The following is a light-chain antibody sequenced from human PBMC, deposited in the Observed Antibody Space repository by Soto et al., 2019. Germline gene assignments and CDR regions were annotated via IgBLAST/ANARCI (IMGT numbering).Light chain of an antibody. Sequence: QALVTQPPSASASLGASVTLTCTLSSGYSNYKVDWYQQRPGKGPRFVMRVGTGGIVGSKGDGIPDRFSVLGSGLNRYLTIKNIQEEDESDYHCGADHGSGSNFVVFGGGTKLTVL. CDR1: SGYSNYK. V-gene: IGLV9-49*01. CDR2: VGTGGIVG. CDR3: GADHGSGSNFVV. J-gene: IGLJ2*01.